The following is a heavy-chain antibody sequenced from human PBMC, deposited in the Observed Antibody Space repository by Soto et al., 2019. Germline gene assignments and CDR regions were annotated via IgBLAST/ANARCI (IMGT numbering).Heavy chain of an antibody. CDR2: MNPNSGNT. V-gene: IGHV1-8*01. Sequence: QVQLVQSGAEVKKPGASVKVSCKASGYTFTSYDINWVRQATGQGLEWMGWMNPNSGNTGYAQKFQGRVTMTRNTSISTAYMELSSLRSEDTAVYYCARDRTYSSSSFYYYSGMDVWGQGTTVTVSS. CDR1: GYTFTSYD. J-gene: IGHJ6*02. D-gene: IGHD6-6*01. CDR3: ARDRTYSSSSFYYYSGMDV.